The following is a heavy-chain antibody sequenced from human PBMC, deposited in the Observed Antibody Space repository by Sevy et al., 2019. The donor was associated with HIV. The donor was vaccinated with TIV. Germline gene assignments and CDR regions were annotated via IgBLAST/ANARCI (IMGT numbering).Heavy chain of an antibody. V-gene: IGHV4-59*01. J-gene: IGHJ4*02. D-gene: IGHD1-1*01. Sequence: SETLSLTCSVSGGSISSYFWTWVRQSPGKGLEWIGNIYSTGNTGYSPSLKSRVTLPLDTPKSQFSLTLKSVTAADTAIYFCARDSTTRPRVLDYWGQGTLVTVSS. CDR2: IYSTGNT. CDR1: GGSISSYF. CDR3: ARDSTTRPRVLDY.